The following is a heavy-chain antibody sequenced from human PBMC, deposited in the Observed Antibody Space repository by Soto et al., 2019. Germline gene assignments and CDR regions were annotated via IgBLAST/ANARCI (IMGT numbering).Heavy chain of an antibody. Sequence: QVHLVQSGAEVKKPGASVRVSCKATGYSFTANSMHWVRQAPGEGLEWMGWINPNNGGTNYARKFRVLVAMTRETFISTAYRAFTRLKSNNTAVYTGAMQRSGVVYWGQGTLVTVSS. D-gene: IGHD6-25*01. CDR1: GYSFTANS. J-gene: IGHJ4*02. V-gene: IGHV1-2*04. CDR2: INPNNGGT. CDR3: AMQRSGVVY.